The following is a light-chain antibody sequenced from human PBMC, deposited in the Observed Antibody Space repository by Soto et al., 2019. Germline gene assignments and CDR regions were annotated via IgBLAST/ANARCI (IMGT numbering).Light chain of an antibody. V-gene: IGLV4-69*01. CDR3: QTWGTGIQV. Sequence: QLVLTQSPSASASLGASVKLTCTLSNGHSSYAIAWHQQQPEKGPRYLMKVNSDGSHTKGDGIPDRFSGSTSGAERYLTISSLHSEDEADYYCQTWGTGIQVFGGGTKLTVL. CDR2: VNSDGSH. J-gene: IGLJ2*01. CDR1: NGHSSYA.